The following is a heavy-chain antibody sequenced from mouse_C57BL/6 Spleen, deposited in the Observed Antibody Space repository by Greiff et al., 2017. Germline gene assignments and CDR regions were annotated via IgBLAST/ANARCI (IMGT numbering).Heavy chain of an antibody. CDR3: ARSYITTVVDWYFDV. CDR2: IRNKANGYTT. Sequence: EVKLMESGGGLVQPGGSLSLSCAASGFTFTDYYMSWVRQPPGKALEWLGFIRNKANGYTTEYSASVKGRFTISRDNSQSILYLQMNALRAEDSATYYCARSYITTVVDWYFDVWGTGTTVTVSS. J-gene: IGHJ1*03. CDR1: GFTFTDYY. V-gene: IGHV7-3*01. D-gene: IGHD1-1*01.